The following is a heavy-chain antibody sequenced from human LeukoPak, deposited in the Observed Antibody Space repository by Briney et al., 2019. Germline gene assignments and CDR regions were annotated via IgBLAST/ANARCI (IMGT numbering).Heavy chain of an antibody. CDR1: GYTLTELS. D-gene: IGHD5-18*01. Sequence: GASVKVSCKVSGYTLTELSMHWVRQAPGKGLEWMGGFDPEDGETIYAQKFQGRVTMTEDTSTDTAYMELSSLRSEDTAVYYCATRNTAMVPTPFDYWGQGTLVTVSS. J-gene: IGHJ4*02. CDR2: FDPEDGET. V-gene: IGHV1-24*01. CDR3: ATRNTAMVPTPFDY.